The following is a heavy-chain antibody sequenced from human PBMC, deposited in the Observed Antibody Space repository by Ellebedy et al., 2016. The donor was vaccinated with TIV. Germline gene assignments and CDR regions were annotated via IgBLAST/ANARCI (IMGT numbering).Heavy chain of an antibody. Sequence: MPSETLSLTCTVSGGSIGSYYWSWIRQPLGKGLEWIGYIYYSGSTNYNPSLKSRVTISVDTSKNQFSLKLSSVTAADTAVYYCARERTVVRGPTERRVWFDPWGQGTLVTVSS. CDR3: ARERTVVRGPTERRVWFDP. CDR2: IYYSGST. J-gene: IGHJ5*02. D-gene: IGHD3-10*01. CDR1: GGSIGSYY. V-gene: IGHV4-59*01.